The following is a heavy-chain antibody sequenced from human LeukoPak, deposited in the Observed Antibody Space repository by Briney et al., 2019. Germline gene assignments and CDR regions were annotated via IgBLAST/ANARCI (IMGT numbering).Heavy chain of an antibody. CDR1: GYTFTSCG. D-gene: IGHD2-2*01. CDR2: ISAYNGNT. Sequence: ASVKVSCKASGYTFTSCGITWVRQAPGQGLEWMGWISAYNGNTNYAHKLQGRATMTTDTSTSTAYVELRSLRSDDTAVYYCARDGSVVPAATVYYYYGMDVWGQGTTVTVSS. CDR3: ARDGSVVPAATVYYYYGMDV. J-gene: IGHJ6*02. V-gene: IGHV1-18*01.